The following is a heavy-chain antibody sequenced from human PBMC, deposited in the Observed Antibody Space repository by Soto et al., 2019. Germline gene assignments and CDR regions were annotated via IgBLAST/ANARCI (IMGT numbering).Heavy chain of an antibody. D-gene: IGHD3-3*01. CDR2: IYYSGST. J-gene: IGHJ5*02. CDR1: GGSISSGSYY. Sequence: SETLSLTCTVSGGSISSGSYYWGWIRQPPGKGLEWIGSIYYSGSTYYNPSLKSRVTMSVDTSKNQFSLSLSSVTAADTAVYYCARQKYYDVLSGYSKNWFDPYGQGTLVTVSS. V-gene: IGHV4-39*01. CDR3: ARQKYYDVLSGYSKNWFDP.